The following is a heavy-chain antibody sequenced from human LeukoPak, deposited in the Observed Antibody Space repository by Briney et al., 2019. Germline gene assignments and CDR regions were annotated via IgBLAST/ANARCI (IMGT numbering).Heavy chain of an antibody. Sequence: PSETLSLTCTVSGGSISSSSYCWGWIRQPPGKGLEWIGSIYYSGSTYYNPSLKSRVTISVDTSKNQFSLKLSSVTAADTAVYYCARANHAWFVVVVAATNYYFDYWGQGTLVTVSS. CDR1: GGSISSSSYC. D-gene: IGHD2-15*01. CDR3: ARANHAWFVVVVAATNYYFDY. V-gene: IGHV4-39*07. J-gene: IGHJ4*02. CDR2: IYYSGST.